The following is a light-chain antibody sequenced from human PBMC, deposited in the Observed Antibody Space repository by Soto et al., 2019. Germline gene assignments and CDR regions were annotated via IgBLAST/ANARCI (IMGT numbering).Light chain of an antibody. CDR1: CSDVGGYSY. Sequence: QSALTLPRSVSGSPGQSVSLSCTGTCSDVGGYSYVSWCQHHPGKAPKLMIFDVSKRPSGVPDRFSGSKSGNTASLTISGLQAEDEAHYYCCSAAGSYVVFGGGTQLTV. V-gene: IGLV2-11*01. CDR2: DVS. J-gene: IGLJ3*02. CDR3: CSAAGSYVV.